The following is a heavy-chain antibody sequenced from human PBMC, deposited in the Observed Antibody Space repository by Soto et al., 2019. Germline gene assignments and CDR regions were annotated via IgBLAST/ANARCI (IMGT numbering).Heavy chain of an antibody. CDR3: ARVGGYGSGSYRPWGYYYGMDV. D-gene: IGHD3-10*01. CDR2: INPNSGGT. Sequence: ASVKVSCKASGYTFTGYYMHWARQAPGQGLEWMGWINPNSGGTNYAQKFQGWVTMTRDTSISTAYMELSRLRSDDTAVYYCARVGGYGSGSYRPWGYYYGMDVWGQGTTVTVSS. CDR1: GYTFTGYY. J-gene: IGHJ6*02. V-gene: IGHV1-2*04.